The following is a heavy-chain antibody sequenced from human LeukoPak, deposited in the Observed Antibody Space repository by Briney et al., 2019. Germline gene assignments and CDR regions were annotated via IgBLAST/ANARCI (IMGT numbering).Heavy chain of an antibody. CDR1: GYTFTSYG. Sequence: ASVKVSCKASGYTFTSYGISWVRQAPGQGLEWMGWISAYNGNTNYAQKLQGRVTMTTDTSTSTAYMELRSLRSDDTAVYYCARVVYYGSGSYYRGALDYWGQGTLVTVSS. V-gene: IGHV1-18*01. D-gene: IGHD3-10*01. CDR2: ISAYNGNT. CDR3: ARVVYYGSGSYYRGALDY. J-gene: IGHJ4*02.